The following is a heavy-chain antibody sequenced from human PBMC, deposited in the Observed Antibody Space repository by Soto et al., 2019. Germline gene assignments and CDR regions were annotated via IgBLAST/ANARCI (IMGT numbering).Heavy chain of an antibody. V-gene: IGHV1-8*01. J-gene: IGHJ4*02. D-gene: IGHD3-10*01. CDR1: GYTFSNYD. CDR3: AKVSRKGSAIDFDY. CDR2: VNPNNGDT. Sequence: QVQLVQSGAELKKPGASVKVSCNASGYTFSNYDMNWVRQATGQGTEWIGWVNPNNGDTGYAQKFQGRVTLTTDISTTTAYMELTSLRSEDTAIYYCAKVSRKGSAIDFDYWGQGTLITVSS.